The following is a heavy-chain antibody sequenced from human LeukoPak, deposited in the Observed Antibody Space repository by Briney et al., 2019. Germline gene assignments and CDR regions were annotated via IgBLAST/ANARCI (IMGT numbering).Heavy chain of an antibody. Sequence: PSETLSLTCAVYGGSFSGYYWSWIRQPPGKGLEWIGEINHSGSTNYNPSLKSRVTISVDTSKNQFSLKLSSVTAADTAVYYCARDIVAPAYYFDYWGQGTLVTATS. J-gene: IGHJ4*02. CDR2: INHSGST. CDR1: GGSFSGYY. V-gene: IGHV4-34*01. CDR3: ARDIVAPAYYFDY. D-gene: IGHD2-15*01.